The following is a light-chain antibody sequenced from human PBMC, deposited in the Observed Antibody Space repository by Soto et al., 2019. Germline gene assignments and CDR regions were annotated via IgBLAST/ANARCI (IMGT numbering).Light chain of an antibody. CDR2: SNN. V-gene: IGLV1-44*01. CDR3: ATWDDSLNGHVV. J-gene: IGLJ2*01. Sequence: QSVLTQPPSASGTPGQRVTISCSGGSSNIGSNTVNWYQHFPGTAPKLLIYSNNYRPSGVPDRFSGSKSGTSASLAISGLQSEDEADYYCATWDDSLNGHVVFGGGTQLTVL. CDR1: SSNIGSNT.